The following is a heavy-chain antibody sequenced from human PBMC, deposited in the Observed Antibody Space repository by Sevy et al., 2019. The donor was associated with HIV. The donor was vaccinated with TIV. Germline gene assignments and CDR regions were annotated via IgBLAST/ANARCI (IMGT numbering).Heavy chain of an antibody. CDR2: LDPGHGEI. J-gene: IGHJ5*02. D-gene: IGHD2-15*01. Sequence: ASVKVSCKVFGYSLSKLSMHWVRQAPGKGLEWMGSLDPGHGEITYAQRLQGSVTMTEDTSTDTAYMELSSLTSEDTATYYCATVGLGYYSGASYYQGDWFDPWGQGTLVTVSS. V-gene: IGHV1-24*01. CDR3: ATVGLGYYSGASYYQGDWFDP. CDR1: GYSLSKLS.